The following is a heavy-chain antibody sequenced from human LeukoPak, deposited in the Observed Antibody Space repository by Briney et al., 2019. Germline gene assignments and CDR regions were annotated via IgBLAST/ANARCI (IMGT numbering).Heavy chain of an antibody. Sequence: AASVKVSCKASGGTFSSYAISWVRQAPGQGLEWMGGIIPIFGTANYAQKFQGRVTITADESTSTAYMELSSLRSEDTAVYYCAREEGDRGYYFDYWGQGTLVTVSS. CDR3: AREEGDRGYYFDY. V-gene: IGHV1-69*13. D-gene: IGHD3-16*01. J-gene: IGHJ4*02. CDR2: IIPIFGTA. CDR1: GGTFSSYA.